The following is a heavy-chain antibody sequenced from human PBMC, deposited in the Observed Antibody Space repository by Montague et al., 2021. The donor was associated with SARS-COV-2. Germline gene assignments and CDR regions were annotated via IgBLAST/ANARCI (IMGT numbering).Heavy chain of an antibody. J-gene: IGHJ4*02. V-gene: IGHV4-39*01. CDR1: GGSISSSSYF. CDR2: IYYSGST. D-gene: IGHD3-3*01. Sequence: SETLSLTCTVSGGSISSSSYFWGWIRQPPGKGLEWIGSIYYSGSTYYNPSLKSRVTISVDTSKNQFSLKLSSVTAADTAVFYCARKTSRGLTIFGVVTASYCVDYWGQGTLVTVSS. CDR3: ARKTSRGLTIFGVVTASYCVDY.